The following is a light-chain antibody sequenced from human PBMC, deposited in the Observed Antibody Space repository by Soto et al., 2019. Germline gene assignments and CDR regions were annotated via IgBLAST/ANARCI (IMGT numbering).Light chain of an antibody. CDR3: QQYGSSPQT. J-gene: IGKJ1*01. V-gene: IGKV3-20*01. Sequence: EIVLTQSPATLSLSPGERATLSCRASQSVSSYLAWYQQKPGQAPRLLIYDASSRATGIPARFSGSGSGTDFTLTISRLEPEDFAVYYCQQYGSSPQTFGQGTKVEIK. CDR2: DAS. CDR1: QSVSSY.